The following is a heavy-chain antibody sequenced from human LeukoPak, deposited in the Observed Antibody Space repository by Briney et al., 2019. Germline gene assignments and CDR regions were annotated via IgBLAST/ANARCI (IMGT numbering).Heavy chain of an antibody. CDR3: ARDSGRHGYKKTRRKLDY. D-gene: IGHD5-24*01. CDR1: GFTVSSNY. Sequence: GGSLRLSCAASGFTVSSNYMSWVRQAPGKGLEWVSVIYSGGSTYYADSVKGRFTISRDNSKNTLYLQMNSLGAEDTAVYYCARDSGRHGYKKTRRKLDYWGQGTLVTVSS. CDR2: IYSGGST. J-gene: IGHJ4*02. V-gene: IGHV3-66*01.